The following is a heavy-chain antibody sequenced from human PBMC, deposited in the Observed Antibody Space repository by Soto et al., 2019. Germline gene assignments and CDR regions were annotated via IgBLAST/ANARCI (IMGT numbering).Heavy chain of an antibody. CDR3: ARGAPAYYPHGMDV. Sequence: QVQLVESGGGVVQPGRSLRLSCAASGFTFSSYGMHWVRQAPGKGLEWVAVIWYDGSNKYYADSVKGRFTISRDNSKNTLYLQMNSLRAEDTAVYYCARGAPAYYPHGMDVWGQGTTVTVSS. D-gene: IGHD3-10*01. CDR1: GFTFSSYG. J-gene: IGHJ6*02. V-gene: IGHV3-33*01. CDR2: IWYDGSNK.